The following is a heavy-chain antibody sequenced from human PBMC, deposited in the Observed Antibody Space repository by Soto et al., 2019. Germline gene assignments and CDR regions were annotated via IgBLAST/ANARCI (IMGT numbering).Heavy chain of an antibody. D-gene: IGHD3-3*01. V-gene: IGHV3-74*01. J-gene: IGHJ4*02. CDR2: INSDGSGT. Sequence: EVQLVESGGGLVQPGGSLRLSCAASGFTFSNYWLHWVRQVPGKGLVWVSRINSDGSGTIYADSVKGRFTISRDNAKNTLYLQMNSLRAEDTAVYYCARDGAIFGVVHYDYWGQGSLVTVSS. CDR1: GFTFSNYW. CDR3: ARDGAIFGVVHYDY.